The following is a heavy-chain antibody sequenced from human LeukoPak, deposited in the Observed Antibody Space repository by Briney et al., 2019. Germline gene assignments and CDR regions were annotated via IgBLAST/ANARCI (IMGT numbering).Heavy chain of an antibody. CDR2: MNPNSGNT. CDR3: ARGIIPPVVTGSLYYYYYMDV. V-gene: IGHV1-8*02. J-gene: IGHJ6*03. Sequence: GVSVKVSCTASGYTFTSYGISWVRQAPGQGLEWMGWMNPNSGNTGYAQKFQGRVTMTRNTSISTAYMELSSLRSEDTAVYYCARGIIPPVVTGSLYYYYYMDVWGKGTTVTISS. CDR1: GYTFTSYG. D-gene: IGHD2-21*02.